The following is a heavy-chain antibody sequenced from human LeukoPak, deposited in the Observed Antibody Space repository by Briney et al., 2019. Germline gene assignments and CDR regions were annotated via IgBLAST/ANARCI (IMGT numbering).Heavy chain of an antibody. V-gene: IGHV4-34*01. CDR3: AGGQRRYFGWLPPDY. CDR1: GGSFSGYY. D-gene: IGHD3-9*01. J-gene: IGHJ4*02. Sequence: SETLSLTCAVYGGSFSGYYWSWIRQPPGKGLEWIGEINHSRSTNYNPSLKSRVTISVDTYKNQFSLKLSSVTAADTAVYYCAGGQRRYFGWLPPDYWGQGTLVTVSS. CDR2: INHSRST.